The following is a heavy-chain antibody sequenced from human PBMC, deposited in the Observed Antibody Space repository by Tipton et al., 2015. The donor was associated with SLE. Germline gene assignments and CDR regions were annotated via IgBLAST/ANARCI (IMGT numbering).Heavy chain of an antibody. CDR2: ISYSKTT. V-gene: IGHV4-59*11. D-gene: IGHD2-15*01. J-gene: IGHJ4*02. Sequence: TLSLTCPVSGVSTSSHYSVSIRPPPGKGLEWIGYISYSKTTNYHPSLKSRVTISVDTATNQFSLKLRAVTAADTAVYYCAGAWQGYCSGGTCYVLDYWGQGTLVTVSS. CDR3: AGAWQGYCSGGTCYVLDY. CDR1: GVSTSSHY.